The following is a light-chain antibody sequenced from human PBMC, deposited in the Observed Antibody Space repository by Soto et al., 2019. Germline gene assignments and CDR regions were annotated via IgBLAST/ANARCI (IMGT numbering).Light chain of an antibody. CDR3: QQYENLRT. V-gene: IGKV1-33*01. CDR1: QNINNY. Sequence: DIQMTQSPSSLSASVGDRVTTTCQASQNINNYLNWYQQKPGRAPKLLIYDASNLEAGVPSRFRGSGSGTDFTFTISRLQPEDIATYYCQQYENLRTFGQGTRLEIK. J-gene: IGKJ5*01. CDR2: DAS.